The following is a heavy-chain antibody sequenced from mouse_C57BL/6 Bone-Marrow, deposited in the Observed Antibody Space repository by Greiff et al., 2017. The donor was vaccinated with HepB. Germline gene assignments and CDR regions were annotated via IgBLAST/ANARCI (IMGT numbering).Heavy chain of an antibody. J-gene: IGHJ2*01. V-gene: IGHV1-50*01. CDR1: GYTFTSYW. CDR2: IDPSVSYT. D-gene: IGHD3-3*01. CDR3: ARRGWPFDY. Sequence: QVQLQQPGAELVKPGASVKLSCKASGYTFTSYWMQWVKQRPGQGLEWIGEIDPSVSYTNYNQKFKGKATLTVDTSSSTAYMQLSSLTSEDSAVYYCARRGWPFDYWGQGTTLTVSS.